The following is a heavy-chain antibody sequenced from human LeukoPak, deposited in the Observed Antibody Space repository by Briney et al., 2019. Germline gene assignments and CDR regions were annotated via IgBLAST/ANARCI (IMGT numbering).Heavy chain of an antibody. J-gene: IGHJ4*02. D-gene: IGHD5-18*01. CDR3: ARVGYRYGRTLDF. CDR1: GGSLSSYY. CDR2: IYYTGST. Sequence: PSENPSLTCTVSGGSLSSYYWSLIRPPPGEGLEWIAYIYYTGSTNYNPSLKSRLTISVDTSKNQFSLKLSSVTAADTAVYYCARVGYRYGRTLDFWGQRTLVTVSS. V-gene: IGHV4-59*01.